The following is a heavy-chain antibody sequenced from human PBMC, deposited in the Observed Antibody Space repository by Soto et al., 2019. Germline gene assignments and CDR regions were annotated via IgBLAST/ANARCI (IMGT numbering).Heavy chain of an antibody. CDR2: VIPIFGTA. J-gene: IGHJ4*01. V-gene: IGHV1-69*01. D-gene: IGHD5-12*01. Sequence: QVQLVQSGAEVKKPGSSVKVSCKASGGTFSSYAISWVRQAPGQGLEWMGGVIPIFGTANYAQKFQGRVTITADESTRTAYMELSGLRSEDTAVYYCARERERWLQSGVHYFDHWGQGTLVTVSS. CDR3: ARERERWLQSGVHYFDH. CDR1: GGTFSSYA.